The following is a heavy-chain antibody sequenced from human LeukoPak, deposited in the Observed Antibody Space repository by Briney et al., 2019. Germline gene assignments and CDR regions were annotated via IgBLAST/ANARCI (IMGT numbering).Heavy chain of an antibody. CDR1: GDSISSGDYY. CDR2: IFYSGST. J-gene: IGHJ3*02. Sequence: SETLSLTCTVSGDSISSGDYYWSWIRQPPGKGLEWIGYIFYSGSTNYNPSLKSRVTISVDTSKNQFSLKLSSVTAADTAVYYCARGGYCSGGSCYPEAFDIWGQGTMVTVSS. V-gene: IGHV4-61*08. CDR3: ARGGYCSGGSCYPEAFDI. D-gene: IGHD2-15*01.